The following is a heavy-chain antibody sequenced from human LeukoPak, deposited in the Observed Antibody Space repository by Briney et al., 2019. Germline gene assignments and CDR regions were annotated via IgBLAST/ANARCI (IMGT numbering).Heavy chain of an antibody. CDR3: ARLRIAVAYVAAFDI. D-gene: IGHD6-19*01. CDR2: FFPRDSDT. V-gene: IGHV5-51*01. CDR1: TYTFNSYW. Sequence: GESLMISCQGSTYTFNSYWIGWVRQRPGKGLEWMGIFFPRDSDTRVSPSFQGQVTISADKSFNTAYLQWSSLKASDTAMYYCARLRIAVAYVAAFDIWGQGTVVTVSS. J-gene: IGHJ3*02.